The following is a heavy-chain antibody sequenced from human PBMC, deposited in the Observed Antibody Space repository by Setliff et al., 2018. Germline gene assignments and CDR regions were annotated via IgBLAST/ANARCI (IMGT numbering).Heavy chain of an antibody. J-gene: IGHJ5*02. D-gene: IGHD2-15*01. CDR1: GGSVSNSGFL. V-gene: IGHV4-39*02. Sequence: PSETLSLTCTVSGGSVSNSGFLWGWLRQAPGKGLEWIGNIYDSGSSNYDASLKSRLIITRDTSKNHISLKLTSVTAADTAVYYCGRGFSRIEGWGNWFDPWGQGILVTVSS. CDR3: GRGFSRIEGWGNWFDP. CDR2: IYDSGSS.